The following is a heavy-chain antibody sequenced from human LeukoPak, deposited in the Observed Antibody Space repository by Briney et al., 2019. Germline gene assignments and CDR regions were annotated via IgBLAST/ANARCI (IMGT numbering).Heavy chain of an antibody. CDR2: IRSSDDST. D-gene: IGHD5-18*01. CDR1: GFTFSSYG. V-gene: IGHV3-23*01. J-gene: IGHJ4*02. CDR3: AKEKIIIEYSYDYRRAFDY. Sequence: GGSLRLSCAASGFTFSSYGMTWVRQAPGRGLEWVSYIRSSDDSTYYADSVKGRFTISRDTSKNTLFLQMNSLRAEDTAVYYCAKEKIIIEYSYDYRRAFDYWGQGTLVTVSS.